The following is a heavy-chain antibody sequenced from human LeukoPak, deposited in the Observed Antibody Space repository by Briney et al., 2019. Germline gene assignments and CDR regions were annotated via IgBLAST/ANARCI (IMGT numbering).Heavy chain of an antibody. D-gene: IGHD5-24*01. V-gene: IGHV3-30*03. J-gene: IGHJ4*02. CDR2: ISYDGSNK. CDR1: GFTFSTYS. CDR3: ARVKGDGDRYFDY. Sequence: PGGSLRLSCAASGFTFSTYSMNWVRQAPGKGLEWVAVISYDGSNKYYADSVKGRFTISRDNSKNTLYLQMNSLRAEDTAVYYCARVKGDGDRYFDYWGQGTLVTVSS.